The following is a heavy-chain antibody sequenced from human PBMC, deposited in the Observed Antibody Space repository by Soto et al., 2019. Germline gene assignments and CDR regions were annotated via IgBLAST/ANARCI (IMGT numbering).Heavy chain of an antibody. CDR1: GFTFRSYV. CDR3: ARWGTTGGLDV. D-gene: IGHD3-16*01. Sequence: QVQLVESGGGVVQPGTSLRLSCVGSGFTFRSYVIHWVRQAPGKGLEWFALTSYDGSNKDYGDSVKGRFTISRDNSRNTVDLQMDSLRREDTAIYYCARWGTTGGLDVWGQGTLVSVSS. V-gene: IGHV3-33*05. J-gene: IGHJ1*01. CDR2: TSYDGSNK.